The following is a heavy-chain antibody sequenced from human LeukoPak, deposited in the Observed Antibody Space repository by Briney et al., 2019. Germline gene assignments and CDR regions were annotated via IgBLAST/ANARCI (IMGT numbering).Heavy chain of an antibody. V-gene: IGHV3-7*01. D-gene: IGHD2-8*02. J-gene: IGHJ3*02. CDR2: INQDGSEK. Sequence: GGSLRLSCAASGFTFSSYEMNWVRRAPGKGLEWVANINQDGSEKYYVDSVKGRFTISRDNAKNSLYLQMNSLRAEDTAVYYCARAWSRVDAFDIWGQGTMVTVSS. CDR1: GFTFSSYE. CDR3: ARAWSRVDAFDI.